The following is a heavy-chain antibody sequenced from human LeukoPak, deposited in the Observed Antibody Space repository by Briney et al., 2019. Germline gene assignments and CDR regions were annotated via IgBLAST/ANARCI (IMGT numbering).Heavy chain of an antibody. Sequence: PGRSLRLSCAASGFTFSSYAMHCVRQPPGKGREWVAVISYDGSNKYYADSVKGRFTISRDNSKNTLYLQMNSLRAEDTAVYYCARDKQQLEYYYYGMDVWGQGTTVTVSS. CDR2: ISYDGSNK. D-gene: IGHD6-13*01. V-gene: IGHV3-30-3*01. J-gene: IGHJ6*02. CDR3: ARDKQQLEYYYYGMDV. CDR1: GFTFSSYA.